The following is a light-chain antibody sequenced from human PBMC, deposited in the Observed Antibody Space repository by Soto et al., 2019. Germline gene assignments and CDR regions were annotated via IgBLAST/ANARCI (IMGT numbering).Light chain of an antibody. V-gene: IGLV1-40*01. CDR3: QSYDSSRVV. CDR1: SSNIGAGYD. J-gene: IGLJ2*01. CDR2: GNT. Sequence: QAVVTQPPSVSGAPGQSVTISCTGNSSNIGAGYDVHWYQQFPGAAPKVLIHGNTNRPAGVPARFSGSKSGTSASLAITGIQAEDEADYYCQSYDSSRVVFGGGTKLTVL.